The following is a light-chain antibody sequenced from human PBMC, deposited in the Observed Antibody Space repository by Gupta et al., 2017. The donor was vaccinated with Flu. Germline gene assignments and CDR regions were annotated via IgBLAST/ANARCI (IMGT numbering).Light chain of an antibody. V-gene: IGLV3-21*02. J-gene: IGLJ3*02. Sequence: HALPHAPSASVGPGLTARITRGGDNIGSKSVHWYQQRPGRAPVVVVYEDSQRPSGIPERFSGSNSGNTATLTISRVEAGDEADYYCQVWDTSRNHPGVFGGGTKLTVL. CDR1: NIGSKS. CDR3: QVWDTSRNHPGV. CDR2: EDS.